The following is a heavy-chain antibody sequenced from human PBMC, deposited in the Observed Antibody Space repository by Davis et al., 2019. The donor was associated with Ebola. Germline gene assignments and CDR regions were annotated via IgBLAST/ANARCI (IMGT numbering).Heavy chain of an antibody. Sequence: SETLSLTCTVSGGSISSGGYYWSWIRQHPGKGPEWIGYIYYSGSTYYNPSLKSRVTISVDTSKSQFSLKLSSVTAADTAVYYCARVATEIHDAFDIWGQGTMVTVSS. V-gene: IGHV4-31*03. CDR1: GGSISSGGYY. D-gene: IGHD5-12*01. CDR2: IYYSGST. J-gene: IGHJ3*02. CDR3: ARVATEIHDAFDI.